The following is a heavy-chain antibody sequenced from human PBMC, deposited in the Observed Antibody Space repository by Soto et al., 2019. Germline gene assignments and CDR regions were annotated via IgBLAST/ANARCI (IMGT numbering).Heavy chain of an antibody. CDR3: GREYSSSSGRAFDV. Sequence: EVQLVESGGGLVQPGGSRRLSCAASGFTFSTYSMNWVRQAPGKGLEWVSYISSSSNTIYYADSVEGRFTISRDNARNALYLQMNSLRDEDTAVYYCGREYSSSSGRAFDVWGQGTLVTVSS. J-gene: IGHJ3*01. V-gene: IGHV3-48*02. CDR2: ISSSSNTI. CDR1: GFTFSTYS. D-gene: IGHD6-6*01.